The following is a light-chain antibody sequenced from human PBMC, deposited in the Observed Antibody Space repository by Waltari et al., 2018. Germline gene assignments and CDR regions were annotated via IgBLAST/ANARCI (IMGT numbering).Light chain of an antibody. Sequence: DVVMTQSPLSLPVTLGQPASISCRSSQSLLYSDGNTYLSWFHQRPGQSPRRLIYKVSNRDSGVPERFSGSGSGTDFTLKISRVEAEDVGVYYCMQGSHRPRTFGQGTKVEIK. V-gene: IGKV2-30*01. CDR1: QSLLYSDGNTY. J-gene: IGKJ1*01. CDR3: MQGSHRPRT. CDR2: KVS.